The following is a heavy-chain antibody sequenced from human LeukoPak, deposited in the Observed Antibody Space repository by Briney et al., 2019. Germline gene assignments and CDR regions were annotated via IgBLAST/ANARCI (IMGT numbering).Heavy chain of an antibody. CDR3: ASPYTNPVFGVGY. CDR2: ISSSSSYI. Sequence: GGSLRLSCAASRFTFSSYSMNWVRQAPGKGLEWVSSISSSSSYIYYADSVKGRFTISRDNAKNSLYLQMNSLRAEDTAVYYCASPYTNPVFGVGYWGQGTLVTVSS. J-gene: IGHJ4*02. D-gene: IGHD3-3*01. V-gene: IGHV3-21*01. CDR1: RFTFSSYS.